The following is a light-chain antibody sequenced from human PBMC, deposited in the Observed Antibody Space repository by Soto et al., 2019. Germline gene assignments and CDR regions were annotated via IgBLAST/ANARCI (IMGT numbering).Light chain of an antibody. Sequence: EIVLTQSPGTLSLSPGERVTLSCRASQSVIDNYLAWFQQKPGQAPRLLIYRASSRATGIPDRFSGSGSGTDFALTSSRLEPDDFAVYYGHQHGSSPNTFGQGTKLEIK. J-gene: IGKJ2*01. CDR2: RAS. CDR3: HQHGSSPNT. V-gene: IGKV3-20*01. CDR1: QSVIDNY.